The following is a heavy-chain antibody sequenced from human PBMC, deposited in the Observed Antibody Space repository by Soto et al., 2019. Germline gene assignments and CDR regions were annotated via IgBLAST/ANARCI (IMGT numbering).Heavy chain of an antibody. V-gene: IGHV3-23*01. J-gene: IGHJ4*02. CDR3: AKDLSPSSGSYYGYFDY. CDR2: ICGSGDST. CDR1: GFTFTNYG. D-gene: IGHD1-26*01. Sequence: GGSLRLSCAASGFTFTNYGMSWVRQAPGKGLEWVSAICGSGDSTYYADSVKGRFTISRDNSKNTLYLQMNSLRAEDTAIYYCAKDLSPSSGSYYGYFDYWGQGTLVTVSS.